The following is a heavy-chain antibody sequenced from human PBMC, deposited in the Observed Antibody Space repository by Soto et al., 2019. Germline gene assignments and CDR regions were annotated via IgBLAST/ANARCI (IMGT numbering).Heavy chain of an antibody. CDR1: GFTFSSYA. D-gene: IGHD3-16*02. Sequence: GGSLRLSCAASGFTFSSYAMHWVRQAPGKGLEWVAVISYDGSNKYYADSVKGRFTISRDNSKNTLYLQMNSLRAEDTAVYYCARVVIAGTYYYYGMDVWGQGTTVTV. V-gene: IGHV3-30-3*01. CDR2: ISYDGSNK. CDR3: ARVVIAGTYYYYGMDV. J-gene: IGHJ6*02.